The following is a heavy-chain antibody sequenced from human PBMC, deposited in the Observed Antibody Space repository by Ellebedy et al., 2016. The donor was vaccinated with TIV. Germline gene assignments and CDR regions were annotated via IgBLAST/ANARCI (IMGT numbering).Heavy chain of an antibody. V-gene: IGHV1-69*04. J-gene: IGHJ4*02. D-gene: IGHD3-10*01. CDR1: GGTFSTHA. CDR3: ARDLGFSPPGISSSSLNTTMVRPPIDY. Sequence: AASVKVSCKASGGTFSTHAFNWVRQAPGQGLEWLGRIIPIRGVENYAHKFQGRFTISAERSTSTAYMELNSLRSEDTAVYYCARDLGFSPPGISSSSLNTTMVRPPIDYWGQGTLVTVSS. CDR2: IIPIRGVE.